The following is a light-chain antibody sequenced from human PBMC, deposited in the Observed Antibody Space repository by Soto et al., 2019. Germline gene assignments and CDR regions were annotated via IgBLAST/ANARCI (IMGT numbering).Light chain of an antibody. CDR2: GAS. J-gene: IGKJ3*01. V-gene: IGKV3-20*01. Sequence: EIVLTQSPGTLSLSPGERATLSCRASQSVSSSYLAWYQQKPGQAPRLLLYGASSRATGIPDRFSGSGSGPDFALTISRLEPEDFAVYDCQKYRGSPPFTFGPGTKLYIK. CDR1: QSVSSSY. CDR3: QKYRGSPPFT.